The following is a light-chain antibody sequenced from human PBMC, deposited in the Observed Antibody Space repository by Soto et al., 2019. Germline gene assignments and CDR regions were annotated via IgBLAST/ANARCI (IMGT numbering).Light chain of an antibody. J-gene: IGKJ5*01. V-gene: IGKV3-15*01. CDR2: VAS. CDR1: QSVSSN. Sequence: EIVMTQSPATLSVSPGERATLSCRASQSVSSNLAWYQQKPGQAPRLLIYVASTRATGIPARFSGSGSGTEFTLTISSLQSEDFAVYYCQKYNNWPITFGQGTRLEIK. CDR3: QKYNNWPIT.